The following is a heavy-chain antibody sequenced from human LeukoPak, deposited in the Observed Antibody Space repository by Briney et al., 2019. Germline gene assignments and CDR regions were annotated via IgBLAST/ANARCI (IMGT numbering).Heavy chain of an antibody. J-gene: IGHJ6*01. D-gene: IGHD3-9*01. V-gene: IGHV3-48*01. CDR2: ISSSSSTI. CDR3: TTDVSRERDFDWLRPYYYHGIDV. CDR1: GFTFSSYS. Sequence: PGGSLRLSCAASGFTFSSYSMNWVRQAPGKGLEWVSYISSSSSTIYYADSVKGRFTISRDNAKNSLYLQMNSLKTEDTAVYYCTTDVSRERDFDWLRPYYYHGIDVWGQGNTVTLSS.